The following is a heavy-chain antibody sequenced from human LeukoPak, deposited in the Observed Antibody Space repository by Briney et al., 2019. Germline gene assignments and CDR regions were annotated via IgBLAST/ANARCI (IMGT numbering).Heavy chain of an antibody. CDR1: GDSITSYF. J-gene: IGHJ4*02. CDR2: IYYSGNS. V-gene: IGHV4-59*01. D-gene: IGHD6-13*01. CDR3: ARAGSWHNANFDY. Sequence: PSETLSLTCTVSGDSITSYFWSWIRQPPGQGLEWIGFIYYSGNSNYHPSLRSRVTMSVDTPKNQFSLNLRSVTAADTAVYYCARAGSWHNANFDYWGQGILATVSS.